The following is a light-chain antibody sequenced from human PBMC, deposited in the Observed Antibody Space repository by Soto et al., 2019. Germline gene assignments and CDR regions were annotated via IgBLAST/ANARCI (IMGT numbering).Light chain of an antibody. J-gene: IGLJ2*01. CDR1: SSNIGAGYD. Sequence: QSVLTQPPSVSGAPGQRVTISCTGSSSNIGAGYDVHWYQQLPGTAPKLLIYGNSNRPSGVPDRYSGSKSGTSAYLAITGHQAEDGAYDICQCYDSSLSVLIGGGTKLSV. CDR2: GNS. CDR3: QCYDSSLSVL. V-gene: IGLV1-40*01.